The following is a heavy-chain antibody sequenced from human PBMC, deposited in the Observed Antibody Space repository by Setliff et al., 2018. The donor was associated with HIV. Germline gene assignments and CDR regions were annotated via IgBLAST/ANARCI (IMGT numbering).Heavy chain of an antibody. CDR1: GYTFTGYY. J-gene: IGHJ4*02. Sequence: ASVKVSCKASGYTFTGYYIHWVRQAPGQGLEWMGGVIPIFGTANYAQKFQGRVTITADESTSTAYMELSSLRSEDTAVYYCARDFTGGDGYNFWDYWGQGTLVTVSS. V-gene: IGHV1-69*13. CDR2: VIPIFGTA. CDR3: ARDFTGGDGYNFWDY. D-gene: IGHD3-3*01.